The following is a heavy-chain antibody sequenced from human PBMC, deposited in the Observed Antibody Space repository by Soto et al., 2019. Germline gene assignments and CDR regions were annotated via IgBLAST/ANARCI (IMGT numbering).Heavy chain of an antibody. V-gene: IGHV6-1*01. CDR2: TYYRSKWYN. CDR3: ARVTSSSSRLERMYNWLDP. D-gene: IGHD6-13*01. CDR1: GDSVSSNSAA. Sequence: SQTLSLTCAISGDSVSSNSAAWNWIRQSPSRGLEWLGRTYYRSKWYNDYAVSVKSRITINPDTSKNQFSLQLNSVTPEDTAVYYCARVTSSSSRLERMYNWLDPWGQGTLVTVSS. J-gene: IGHJ5*02.